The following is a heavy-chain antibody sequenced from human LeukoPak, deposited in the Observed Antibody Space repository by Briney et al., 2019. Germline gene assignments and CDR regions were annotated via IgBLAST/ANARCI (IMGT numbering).Heavy chain of an antibody. J-gene: IGHJ4*02. V-gene: IGHV4-34*01. CDR3: ARLNTYYYDSSGYYEHFDY. D-gene: IGHD3-22*01. CDR2: INHSGST. Sequence: SETLSLTCAVYGGSFSGYYWSWIRQPPGKGLEWIGEINHSGSTNYNPSLKSRVTISVDTSKNQFSLKLSSVTAADTAVYYCARLNTYYYDSSGYYEHFDYWGQGTLVTVSS. CDR1: GGSFSGYY.